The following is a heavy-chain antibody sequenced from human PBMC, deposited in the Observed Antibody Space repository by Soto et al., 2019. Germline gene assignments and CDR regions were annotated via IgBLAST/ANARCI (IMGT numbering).Heavy chain of an antibody. V-gene: IGHV3-33*01. CDR2: IWSDGNYK. CDR3: ARARYQPLPDA. J-gene: IGHJ5*02. Sequence: QVQLVESGGGVVQPGRSLRLSCAASGFTFSNYVMHRVRQTPGKGLEWVAVIWSDGNYKYYGDSVKGRFTISRDNSKNTLYLQMDSLRAEDTAVYYCARARYQPLPDAWGQGTLVTVSS. D-gene: IGHD2-2*01. CDR1: GFTFSNYV.